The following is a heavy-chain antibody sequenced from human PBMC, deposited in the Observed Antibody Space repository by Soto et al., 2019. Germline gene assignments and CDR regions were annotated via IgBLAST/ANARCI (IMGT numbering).Heavy chain of an antibody. CDR2: IYPGDSDT. CDR3: AXAGYYDFWSGFPRGGMDV. V-gene: IGHV5-51*01. CDR1: GYSFTIYW. D-gene: IGHD3-3*01. J-gene: IGHJ6*02. Sequence: GESLKISCKGSGYSFTIYWIGWVRQMPGKGLEWMGIIYPGDSDTRYSPSFQGQVTISADKSISTAYLQWSSLKASDTAMYYCAXAGYYDFWSGFPRGGMDVWSQGTTVTVS.